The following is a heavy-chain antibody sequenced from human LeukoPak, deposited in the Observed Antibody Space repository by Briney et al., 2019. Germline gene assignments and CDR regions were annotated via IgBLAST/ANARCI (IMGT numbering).Heavy chain of an antibody. CDR3: ARVPGYCSSTSCPEYYFDY. J-gene: IGHJ4*02. CDR2: ITPILGIA. CDR1: GYTFTGYY. D-gene: IGHD2-2*01. V-gene: IGHV1-69*04. Sequence: SVKVSCKASGYTFTGYYMHWVRQAPGQGLEWMGRITPILGIANYAQKFQGRVTITADKSTSTAYMELSSLRSEDTAVYYCARVPGYCSSTSCPEYYFDYWGQGTLVTVSS.